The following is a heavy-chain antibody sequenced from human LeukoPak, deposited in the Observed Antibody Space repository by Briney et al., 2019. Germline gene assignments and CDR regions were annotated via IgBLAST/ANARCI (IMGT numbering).Heavy chain of an antibody. D-gene: IGHD4-11*01. J-gene: IGHJ4*02. CDR1: GFTFNYYS. CDR3: ARDSSYDYSNGGFDY. CDR2: ITSSSATI. V-gene: IGHV3-48*01. Sequence: GGSLRLSCAASGFTFNYYSMNWFRQAPGKGLEWISYITSSSATIYYADSVKGRFTISRHNSKNTLYLQMNSLRAEDTAVYYCARDSSYDYSNGGFDYWGQGTLVTVSS.